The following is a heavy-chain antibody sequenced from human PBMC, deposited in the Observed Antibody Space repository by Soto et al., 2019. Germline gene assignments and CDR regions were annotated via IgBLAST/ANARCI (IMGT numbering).Heavy chain of an antibody. CDR3: ARDQGGEFLKGSGMDV. J-gene: IGHJ6*02. CDR2: IYYSGET. D-gene: IGHD3-10*01. V-gene: IGHV4-59*01. Sequence: QVQLQESGPGLVKPSETLSLTCTVSGDSISRYYWSWIRLSPGKGLEWIGYIYYSGETNYNPSVTSRVTISVDRTKNQFSLKRSSVTAADTAVYYCARDQGGEFLKGSGMDVWGQGTTVTVSS. CDR1: GDSISRYY.